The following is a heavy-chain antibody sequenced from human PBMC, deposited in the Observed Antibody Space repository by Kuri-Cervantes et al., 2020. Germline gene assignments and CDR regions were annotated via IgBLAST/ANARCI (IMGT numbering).Heavy chain of an antibody. D-gene: IGHD5-18*01. V-gene: IGHV3-21*01. Sequence: GESLKISCSASGFSIRGYTLNWVRQAPGKGLEWVSSIGGSGQYIYYADSMKGRFTISRDNSKNTLYLQMNSLRAEDTAVYYCAKETTGYSYGNLDYWGQGTLVTVSS. J-gene: IGHJ4*02. CDR1: GFSIRGYT. CDR2: IGGSGQYI. CDR3: AKETTGYSYGNLDY.